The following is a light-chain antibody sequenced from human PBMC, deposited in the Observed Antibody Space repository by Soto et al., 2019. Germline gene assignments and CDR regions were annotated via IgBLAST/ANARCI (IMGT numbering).Light chain of an antibody. CDR3: QLYGSSPT. CDR1: HSVSSSY. V-gene: IGKV3-20*01. CDR2: DAS. Sequence: EIVLTQSPGTLSLSPGERATLSCRASHSVSSSYLAWYQQKPGQAPRFLIYDASTRATGIPDRFSGSGSGTDFTLTISRLEAEDFAVYYCQLYGSSPTVGQGTLLEIK. J-gene: IGKJ5*01.